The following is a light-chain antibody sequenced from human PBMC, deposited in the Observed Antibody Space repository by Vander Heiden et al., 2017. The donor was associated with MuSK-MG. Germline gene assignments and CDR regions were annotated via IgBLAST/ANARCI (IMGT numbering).Light chain of an antibody. CDR1: SGDIGRYDY. CDR2: EVK. Sequence: SALTQPASVSGSPGRSITISCPGPSGDIGRYDYVSLYQQFPATPTILLIYEVKRRTAGGADRFSASKAANTAALTIMGLQAEEDADYYGSPYTTSNTMVFGGGTKRTVL. V-gene: IGLV2-14*01. J-gene: IGLJ3*02. CDR3: SPYTTSNTMV.